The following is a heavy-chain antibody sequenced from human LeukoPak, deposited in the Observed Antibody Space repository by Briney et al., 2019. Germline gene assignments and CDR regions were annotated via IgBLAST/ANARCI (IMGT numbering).Heavy chain of an antibody. V-gene: IGHV3-48*03. CDR2: ISSSGSTI. J-gene: IGHJ5*02. Sequence: GGSLRLSCAASGFTFSSYEMNWVRQAPGKGLEWVSYISSSGSTIYYADSVKGRFTISRDNAKNSLYLQMNSLRAEDTAVYYCARLRSSSWSEESWFDPWGQGTLVTVSS. CDR1: GFTFSSYE. D-gene: IGHD6-13*01. CDR3: ARLRSSSWSEESWFDP.